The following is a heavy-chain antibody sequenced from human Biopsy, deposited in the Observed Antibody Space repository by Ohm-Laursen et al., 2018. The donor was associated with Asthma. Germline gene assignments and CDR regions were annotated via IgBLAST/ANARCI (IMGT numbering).Heavy chain of an antibody. Sequence: SDTLSLTCTVSGGSVSTGSYYWSWIRQPPGKGLEWLGYIYYTGSDNYNPSLKSRVTISVDTSKNQFSLRLNSVTAADTAVYYCARDGPVGAPSDYWGQGTLVTVSS. J-gene: IGHJ4*02. D-gene: IGHD1-26*01. V-gene: IGHV4-61*01. CDR2: IYYTGSD. CDR3: ARDGPVGAPSDY. CDR1: GGSVSTGSYY.